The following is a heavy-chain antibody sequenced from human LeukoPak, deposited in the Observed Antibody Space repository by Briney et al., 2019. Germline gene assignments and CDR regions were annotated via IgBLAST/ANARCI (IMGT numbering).Heavy chain of an antibody. V-gene: IGHV4-4*07. CDR1: GGSISSYY. CDR3: ARAPHLVRFSEFLSWFDP. D-gene: IGHD3-10*01. Sequence: SETLSLTCTVSGGSISSYYWSWIRQPAGKGLEWIGRIYTSGSTNYNPSLKSRVTISVDTSKNQFSLKLSSVTAADTAVYYRARAPHLVRFSEFLSWFDPWGQGTLVTVSS. CDR2: IYTSGST. J-gene: IGHJ5*02.